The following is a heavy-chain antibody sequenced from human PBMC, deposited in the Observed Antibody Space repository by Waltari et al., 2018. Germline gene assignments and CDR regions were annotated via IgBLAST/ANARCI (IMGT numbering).Heavy chain of an antibody. D-gene: IGHD2-15*01. CDR3: ARSLRDGSSYPDPIVFDF. CDR2: ISSGSSYI. J-gene: IGHJ4*02. CDR1: GFIFSRYS. Sequence: EMQLLESGGGLVKPGESLRLSCAASGFIFSRYSLNWARQAPGKGLEWVASISSGSSYIYYTDSMRGRFTISRDDANNSVFLQLNGLRVEDTAVYYCARSLRDGSSYPDPIVFDFWGQGNLVTVSS. V-gene: IGHV3-21*01.